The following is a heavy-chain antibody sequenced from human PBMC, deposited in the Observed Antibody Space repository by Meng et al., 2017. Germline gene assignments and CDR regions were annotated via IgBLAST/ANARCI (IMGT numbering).Heavy chain of an antibody. Sequence: QARLVRSGAEVKKRGASVKVSCKASGYTFTGYYMHWVRQAPGQGLEWMGRINPNSGGTNYAQKFQGRVTMTRDTSISTAYMELSRLRSDDTAVYYCAREWGSGWYVMDYWGQGTLVTVSS. D-gene: IGHD6-19*01. J-gene: IGHJ4*02. CDR2: INPNSGGT. V-gene: IGHV1-2*06. CDR1: GYTFTGYY. CDR3: AREWGSGWYVMDY.